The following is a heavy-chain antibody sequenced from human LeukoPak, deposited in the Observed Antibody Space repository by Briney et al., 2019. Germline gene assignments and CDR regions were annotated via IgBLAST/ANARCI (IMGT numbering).Heavy chain of an antibody. V-gene: IGHV3-23*01. J-gene: IGHJ3*02. CDR1: GFTLISYA. CDR3: AKDPGRPDGAFDI. CDR2: ISGSGGST. Sequence: GGSLRHSFAASGFTLISYAMSWLRQAPAKELEWVSAISGSGGSTYYADSVKGRFTISRDNSKNTVYLQMNSLRAEDTAVYYCAKDPGRPDGAFDIWGQGTMVTVSS.